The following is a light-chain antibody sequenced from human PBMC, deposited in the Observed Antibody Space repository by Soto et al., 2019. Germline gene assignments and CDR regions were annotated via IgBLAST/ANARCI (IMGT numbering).Light chain of an antibody. CDR3: QHYFSYPYA. CDR2: KAS. Sequence: DIQVTQSPATLSASVGDTVSVTYRASQSVLTWLAWYQQKPGKAPNLLIYKASRLRDGVPSRFSGSGSGTDFTLTITSLQPDDFASYFCQHYFSYPYAFGQGTKLEI. CDR1: QSVLTW. J-gene: IGKJ2*01. V-gene: IGKV1-5*03.